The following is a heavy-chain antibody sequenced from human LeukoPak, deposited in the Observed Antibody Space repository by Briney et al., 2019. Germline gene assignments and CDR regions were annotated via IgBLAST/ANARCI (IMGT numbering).Heavy chain of an antibody. CDR2: IYSGGST. J-gene: IGHJ4*02. Sequence: PGGSLRLSCAASGFTFSTYAMSWVRQTPGKGLEWVSVIYSGGSTYYADSVKGRFTISRDNSKNTLYLQMNSLRAEDTAVYYCARSREGNYFDYWGQGTLVTVSS. CDR1: GFTFSTYA. CDR3: ARSREGNYFDY. V-gene: IGHV3-53*01.